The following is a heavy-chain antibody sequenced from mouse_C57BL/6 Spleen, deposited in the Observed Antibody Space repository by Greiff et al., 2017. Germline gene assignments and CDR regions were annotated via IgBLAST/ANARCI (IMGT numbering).Heavy chain of an antibody. CDR3: ARDEELGPFDY. J-gene: IGHJ2*01. CDR2: ISDGGSYT. V-gene: IGHV5-4*01. CDR1: GFTFSSYA. Sequence: EVMLAESGGGLVKPGGSLKLSCAASGFTFSSYAMSWVRQTPEKRLEWVATISDGGSYTYYPDNVKGRFTISRDNAKNNLYLQMSHLKSEDTAMYYCARDEELGPFDYWGQGTTLTVSS. D-gene: IGHD4-1*01.